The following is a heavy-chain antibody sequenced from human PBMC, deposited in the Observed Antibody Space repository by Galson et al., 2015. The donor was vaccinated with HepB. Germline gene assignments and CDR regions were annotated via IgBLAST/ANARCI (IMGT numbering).Heavy chain of an antibody. CDR3: ARQPWRVEPYWYFDL. CDR1: GYRFTSHW. Sequence: QSGAEVKKPGESLKISCKASGYRFTSHWIGWVRQMPGKGLEWMGIIFPGDSDTRYSPSFQGQVTISADESISTAYLQWSSLKDSDTAVYYCARQPWRVEPYWYFDLWGRGTLVTVSS. V-gene: IGHV5-51*01. D-gene: IGHD1-26*01. CDR2: IFPGDSDT. J-gene: IGHJ2*01.